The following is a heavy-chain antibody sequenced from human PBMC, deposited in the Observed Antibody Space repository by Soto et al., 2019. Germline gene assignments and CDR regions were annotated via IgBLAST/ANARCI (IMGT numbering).Heavy chain of an antibody. V-gene: IGHV4-30-4*01. CDR2: IYYSGST. Sequence: PSETLSLTCTVSGGSISSGDYYWGWIRQPPGKGLEWIGYIYYSGSTYYNPTLKSRVTISVDTSKNQFSLKLSSVTAADTAVYYCARYSVSYYYGMDVWGQGTTVTVSS. D-gene: IGHD2-21*01. CDR3: ARYSVSYYYGMDV. CDR1: GGSISSGDYY. J-gene: IGHJ6*02.